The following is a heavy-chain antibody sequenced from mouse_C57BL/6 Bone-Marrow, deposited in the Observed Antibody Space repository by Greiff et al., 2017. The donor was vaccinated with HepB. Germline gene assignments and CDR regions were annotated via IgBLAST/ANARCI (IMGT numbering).Heavy chain of an antibody. CDR1: GFTFSDYG. CDR3: ARDTLLRSNYFDY. Sequence: VQLKESGGGLVKSGGSLKLSCAASGFTFSDYGMHWVRQAPEKGLEWVAYISSGSSTIYYADTVKGRFTISRDNAKNTLFLQMTSLRSEDTAMYYCARDTLLRSNYFDYWGQGTTLTVSS. J-gene: IGHJ2*01. D-gene: IGHD1-1*01. V-gene: IGHV5-17*01. CDR2: ISSGSSTI.